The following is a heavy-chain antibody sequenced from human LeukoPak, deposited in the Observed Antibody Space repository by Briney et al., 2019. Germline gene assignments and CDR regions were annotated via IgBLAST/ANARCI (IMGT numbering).Heavy chain of an antibody. J-gene: IGHJ4*02. CDR1: GYTFTNHY. Sequence: ASVKVSCKASGYTFTNHYMHWVRQAPGQGLEWMGIINPSGGTTSYAQKFQGRVTMTRDMSTSTVYMELSSLRSEDTAVYYCARDLARSTLFDYWGQGTLVTVSS. CDR3: ARDLARSTLFDY. CDR2: INPSGGTT. V-gene: IGHV1-46*01. D-gene: IGHD5-12*01.